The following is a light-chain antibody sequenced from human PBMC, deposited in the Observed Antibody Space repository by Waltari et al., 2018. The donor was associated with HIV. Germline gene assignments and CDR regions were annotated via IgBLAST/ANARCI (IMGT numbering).Light chain of an antibody. CDR1: STNIGSNI. CDR2: SND. V-gene: IGLV1-44*01. Sequence: QSVLTQPPSVSGTPGQNVTISCSGSSTNIGSNIVNWYQQVPEAAPKLLIYSNDQHPSGVPDRFSGSKSGTSASLAISVLQSADDADYYCAAWDDSLNGMFGGGTKLTV. CDR3: AAWDDSLNGM. J-gene: IGLJ3*02.